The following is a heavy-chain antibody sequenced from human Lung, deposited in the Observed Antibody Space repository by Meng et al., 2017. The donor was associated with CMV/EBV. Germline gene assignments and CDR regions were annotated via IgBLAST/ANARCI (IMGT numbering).Heavy chain of an antibody. Sequence: GEXXKISCAASGFTFSSYWMTWVRQAPGKGLEWVANIKQDGSEKYYVESVKGRFTISRDNAKNSLYLQMNSLRVEDTAMYYCARGTAPNDYWGQGTLVT. J-gene: IGHJ4*02. CDR3: ARGTAPNDY. CDR1: GFTFSSYW. V-gene: IGHV3-7*01. CDR2: IKQDGSEK. D-gene: IGHD2-8*02.